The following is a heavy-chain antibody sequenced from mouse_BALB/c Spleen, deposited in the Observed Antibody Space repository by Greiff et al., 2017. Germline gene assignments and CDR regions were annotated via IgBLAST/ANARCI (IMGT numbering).Heavy chain of an antibody. J-gene: IGHJ4*01. Sequence: VQLQQSGAELVKPGASVKLSCTASGFNIKDTYMHWVKQRPEQGLEWIGRIDPANGNTKYDLKFQGKATITADTSSNTAYLQLSSLTSEDTAVYYCARSFGLYAMDYWGQGTSVTVSS. CDR3: ARSFGLYAMDY. V-gene: IGHV14-3*02. CDR2: IDPANGNT. CDR1: GFNIKDTY.